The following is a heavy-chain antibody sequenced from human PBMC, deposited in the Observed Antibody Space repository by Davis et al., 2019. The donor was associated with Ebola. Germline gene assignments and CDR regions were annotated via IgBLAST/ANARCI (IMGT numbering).Heavy chain of an antibody. J-gene: IGHJ4*02. D-gene: IGHD6-19*01. CDR2: IIPILGIA. Sequence: LVKVSCKASGYTFTSYDINWVRQATGQGLEWMGRIIPILGIANYAQKFQGRVTITADKSTSTAYMELSSLRSEDTAVYYCARDIAVAGDYWGQGTLVTVSS. V-gene: IGHV1-69*04. CDR1: GYTFTSYD. CDR3: ARDIAVAGDY.